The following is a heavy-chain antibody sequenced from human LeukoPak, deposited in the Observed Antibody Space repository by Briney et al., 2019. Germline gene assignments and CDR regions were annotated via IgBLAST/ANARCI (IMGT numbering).Heavy chain of an antibody. CDR3: ARGRITMVRGVIIRRSWFDP. CDR2: INHSGST. CDR1: GGSFSGYY. V-gene: IGHV4-34*01. Sequence: PSETLSLTCAVYGGSFSGYYWSWIRQPPGKGLEWIGEINHSGSTNYNPSLKSRVTISVDTSKNQFSLKLSSVTAADTAVYYCARGRITMVRGVIIRRSWFDPWGQGTLVTVSS. D-gene: IGHD3-10*01. J-gene: IGHJ5*02.